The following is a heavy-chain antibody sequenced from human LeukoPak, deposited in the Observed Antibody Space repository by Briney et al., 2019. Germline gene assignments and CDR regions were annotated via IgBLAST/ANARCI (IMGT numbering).Heavy chain of an antibody. CDR1: GYSFASYW. CDR3: ARQTSSYYAMDV. V-gene: IGHV5-51*01. J-gene: IGHJ6*02. CDR2: IYPGDPDT. Sequence: GESLKISCKASGYSFASYWIAWVRQMPGKGLEWMGIIYPGDPDTRYSPAFQGRVTISADKSISTAYLQWSSLKASDTAMYYCARQTSSYYAMDVWGQGTTVTVSS. D-gene: IGHD6-6*01.